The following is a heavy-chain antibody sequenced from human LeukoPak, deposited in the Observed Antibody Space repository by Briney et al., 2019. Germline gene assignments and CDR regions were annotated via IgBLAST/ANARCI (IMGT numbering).Heavy chain of an antibody. Sequence: PSETLSLTCAVSGYSISSGYCWGWIRPPPGKGLEWIGSIYHSGSTYYNPSLKSRVTISVDTSKNQFSLKLSSVTAADTAVYYCARWDGSGRVYGMDVWGKGTTVTVSS. CDR1: GYSISSGYC. CDR3: ARWDGSGRVYGMDV. CDR2: IYHSGST. J-gene: IGHJ6*04. D-gene: IGHD3-10*01. V-gene: IGHV4-38-2*01.